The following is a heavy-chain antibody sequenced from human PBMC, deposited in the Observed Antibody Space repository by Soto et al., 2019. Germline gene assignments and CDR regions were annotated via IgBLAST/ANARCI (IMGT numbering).Heavy chain of an antibody. Sequence: GGSLRLSCAASGFTFSNAWMSWVRQAPGKGLEWVGRIKSKTDGGATDYAGPMKGRFTISRKDSKNTLYLQMNSLKTEDTAVYYCTTDIVLMVYAIPSFDYWGQGTLVTVSS. V-gene: IGHV3-15*01. CDR3: TTDIVLMVYAIPSFDY. CDR1: GFTFSNAW. D-gene: IGHD2-8*01. J-gene: IGHJ4*02. CDR2: IKSKTDGGAT.